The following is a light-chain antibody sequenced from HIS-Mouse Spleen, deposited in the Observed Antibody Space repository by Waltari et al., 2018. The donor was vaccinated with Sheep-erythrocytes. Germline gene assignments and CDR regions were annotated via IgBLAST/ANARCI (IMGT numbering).Light chain of an antibody. V-gene: IGLV2-14*02. CDR3: CSYAGSYNHV. Sequence: QSALTQPASVSGSPGQSITISCTVTSSDVGSYNLVSWYQQPPGKAPKLMIYEGSKRPSGVSNRFSGSKSGNTASLTISGLQAEDEADYYCCSYAGSYNHVFATGTKVTVL. CDR2: EGS. CDR1: SSDVGSYNL. J-gene: IGLJ1*01.